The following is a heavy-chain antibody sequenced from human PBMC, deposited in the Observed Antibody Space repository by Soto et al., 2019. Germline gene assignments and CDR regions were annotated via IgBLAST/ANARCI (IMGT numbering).Heavy chain of an antibody. J-gene: IGHJ4*02. Sequence: EVQLLESGGGLVQPGGSLRLSCAASGFTFSEYAMTWVRQAPGKGLEWVSSISGSGGRTSYADSVKGRFTISRDNSNNTLYLHLSSLRAGDAALYYCARAIFAESDPGDYWGQGALVTVSS. CDR1: GFTFSEYA. CDR2: ISGSGGRT. CDR3: ARAIFAESDPGDY. D-gene: IGHD2-15*01. V-gene: IGHV3-23*01.